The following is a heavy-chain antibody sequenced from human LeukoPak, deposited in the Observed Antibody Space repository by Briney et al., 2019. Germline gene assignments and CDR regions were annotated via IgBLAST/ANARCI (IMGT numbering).Heavy chain of an antibody. CDR3: AKDFRPSGLDP. CDR2: ISYDGSNK. D-gene: IGHD6-6*01. J-gene: IGHJ5*02. Sequence: GRSLRLSCAASGFTFSSYGMHWVRQAPGKGLEWGAVISYDGSNKYYADSVKGRFTISRDNSKNTLYLQMNSLRAEDTAVYYCAKDFRPSGLDPWGQGTLVTVSS. V-gene: IGHV3-30*18. CDR1: GFTFSSYG.